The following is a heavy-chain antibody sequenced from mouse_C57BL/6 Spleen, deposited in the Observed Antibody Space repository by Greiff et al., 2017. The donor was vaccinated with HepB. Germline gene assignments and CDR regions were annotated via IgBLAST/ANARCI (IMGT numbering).Heavy chain of an antibody. V-gene: IGHV1-54*01. CDR3: ARGAYDYAMDY. J-gene: IGHJ4*01. D-gene: IGHD2-12*01. CDR1: GYAFTNYL. CDR2: INPGSGGT. Sequence: QVQLQQSGAELVRPGTSVKVSCKASGYAFTNYLIEWVKQRPGQGLEWIGVINPGSGGTNYNEKFKGKATLTADKSSSTAYMQLSSLTSEDSAVYFCARGAYDYAMDYWGQGTSVTVSS.